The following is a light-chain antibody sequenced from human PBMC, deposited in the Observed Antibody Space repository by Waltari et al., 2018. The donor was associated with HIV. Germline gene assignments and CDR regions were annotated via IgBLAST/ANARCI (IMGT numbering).Light chain of an antibody. J-gene: IGLJ3*02. V-gene: IGLV3-25*03. CDR2: KAT. CDR3: QSPDNTTSYWV. Sequence: SYELTQPPSVSVSPGQTARITCSGDALPRQYAYWYQQKPGQPPLLLVYKATERPSRIPERFSGSSSGTIVTLTISGVQAEDEADYYCQSPDNTTSYWVFGGGTKLTV. CDR1: ALPRQY.